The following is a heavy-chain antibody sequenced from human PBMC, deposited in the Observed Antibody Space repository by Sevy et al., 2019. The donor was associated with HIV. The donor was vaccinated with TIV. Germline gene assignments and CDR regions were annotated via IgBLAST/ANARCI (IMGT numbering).Heavy chain of an antibody. CDR2: IRSKAYGGTT. J-gene: IGHJ6*02. Sequence: FLRLSCRASGFTFDDYTMSWVRQAPGKGLEWVAFIRSKAYGGTTEYAASVKGRFTISRDESKSIAYLQMNRLKTXDTAVYYCTRVEGSADWGMDVWGQGTTVSVSS. CDR1: GFTFDDYT. V-gene: IGHV3-49*04. CDR3: TRVEGSADWGMDV. D-gene: IGHD3-9*01.